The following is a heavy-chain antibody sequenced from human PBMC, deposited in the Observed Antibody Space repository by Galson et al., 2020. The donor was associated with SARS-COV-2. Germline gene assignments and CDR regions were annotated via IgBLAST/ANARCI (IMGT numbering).Heavy chain of an antibody. J-gene: IGHJ3*02. CDR2: IYYSGST. CDR3: ARFWGGFDI. Sequence: ASETLSITCTVSGGSISPYSWSWIRPPPGKGLEWMGYIYYSGSTNYNPSLKSRLTISIDRSKNQFSLKLNSMTAADTAVYYCARFWGGFDIWGQGTMVSVSS. V-gene: IGHV4-59*08. D-gene: IGHD3-16*01. CDR1: GGSISPYS.